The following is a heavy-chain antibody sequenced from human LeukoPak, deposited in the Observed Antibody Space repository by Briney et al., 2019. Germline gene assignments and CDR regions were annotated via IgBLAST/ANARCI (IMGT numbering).Heavy chain of an antibody. Sequence: GGSLRLSCAASGFTFSSYSMTWVRQAPGKGLEWVSSISSSSSYIYYADSVKGRFTISRDNAKNSLYLQMNSLRAEDTAVYYCANEGGLFDYWGQGTLVTVSS. J-gene: IGHJ4*02. CDR2: ISSSSSYI. D-gene: IGHD5-12*01. CDR3: ANEGGLFDY. V-gene: IGHV3-21*01. CDR1: GFTFSSYS.